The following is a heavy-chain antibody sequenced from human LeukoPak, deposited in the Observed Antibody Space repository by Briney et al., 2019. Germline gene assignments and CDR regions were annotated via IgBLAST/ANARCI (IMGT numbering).Heavy chain of an antibody. CDR1: GGTFSSQT. CDR2: IIPVFGVA. D-gene: IGHD3-10*01. J-gene: IGHJ4*02. CDR3: ARGHYGSGF. Sequence: ASVKVSCKASGGTFSSQTINWVRQAPGGGLEWMGRIIPVFGVADYAQKFQGRVTITTDEPTSTGYMELSSLTFDDTAVHYCARGHYGSGFWGQGTLVIVSS. V-gene: IGHV1-69*05.